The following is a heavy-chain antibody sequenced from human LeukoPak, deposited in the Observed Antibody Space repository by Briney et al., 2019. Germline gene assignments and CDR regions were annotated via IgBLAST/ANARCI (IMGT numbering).Heavy chain of an antibody. CDR2: IWYDGSKK. CDR3: GRWNQGDGLDV. V-gene: IGHV3-33*01. Sequence: GMSLRLSCAASGIPFSSYGMHWVRQAPGKGLEWVAVIWYDGSKKDYADFVKGRFTISRDNSKNTLYLQMNSLRVEDAAVYYCGRWNQGDGLDVWGQGTTVTVSS. D-gene: IGHD1-1*01. CDR1: GIPFSSYG. J-gene: IGHJ6*02.